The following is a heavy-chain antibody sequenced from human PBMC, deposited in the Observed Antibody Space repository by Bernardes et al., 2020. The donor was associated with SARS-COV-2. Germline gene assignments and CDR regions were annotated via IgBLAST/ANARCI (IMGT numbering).Heavy chain of an antibody. V-gene: IGHV1-2*02. CDR3: AIPPTNYDRYGMDV. D-gene: IGHD3-22*01. J-gene: IGHJ6*02. CDR2: INPNSGGT. CDR1: VYPFTGYY. Sequence: ASVKVSCKAFVYPFTGYYIHWVRQAPGQGLEWMGWINPNSGGTNYAQKFQGRVTMTRDTSISTAYMELNRLTSDDTAVYYCAIPPTNYDRYGMDVWGQGTTVTVSS.